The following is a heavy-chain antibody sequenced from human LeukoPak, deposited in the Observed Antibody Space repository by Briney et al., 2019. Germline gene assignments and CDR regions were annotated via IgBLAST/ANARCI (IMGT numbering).Heavy chain of an antibody. CDR3: ARHQYCTNGVCLYYFDY. V-gene: IGHV4-39*01. Sequence: SETLSLTCTVSGGSISSSSYYWGWIRQPPGKGLEWIGIIYYSGSTYYNPSLKSRVTISVDTSKNQFSLKLSSVTAADTAVYYCARHQYCTNGVCLYYFDYWGQGTLVTVSS. CDR2: IYYSGST. D-gene: IGHD2-8*01. CDR1: GGSISSSSYY. J-gene: IGHJ4*02.